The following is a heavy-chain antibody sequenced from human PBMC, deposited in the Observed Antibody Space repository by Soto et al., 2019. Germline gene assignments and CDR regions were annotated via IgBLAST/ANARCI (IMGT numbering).Heavy chain of an antibody. CDR2: INTNNGDT. V-gene: IGHV1-2*02. CDR1: RYTFTGDY. Sequence: ASVKVSCQASRYTFTGDYITWVRQAPGQGLEWMGWINTNNGDTNYAQKCQGRFPMTMDTYTITAYIELSSLRFDDTAAADCEGHSGYDYGLDYRGQLTLVIVSS. D-gene: IGHD5-12*01. J-gene: IGHJ4*02. CDR3: EGHSGYDYGLDY.